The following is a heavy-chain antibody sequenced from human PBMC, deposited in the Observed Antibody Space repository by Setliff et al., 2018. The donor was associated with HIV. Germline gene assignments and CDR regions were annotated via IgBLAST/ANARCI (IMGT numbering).Heavy chain of an antibody. Sequence: ASVKVSCKASGYTFTTYSLHWVRQAPGHSLEWVGWINVGKGDTKYSQELQDRVTITRDTSANTAYMELSSLRSDDTAVYFCVRGALLAAFDFDYWGQGALVTVSS. V-gene: IGHV1-3*01. CDR3: VRGALLAAFDFDY. CDR2: INVGKGDT. D-gene: IGHD3-10*01. CDR1: GYTFTTYS. J-gene: IGHJ4*01.